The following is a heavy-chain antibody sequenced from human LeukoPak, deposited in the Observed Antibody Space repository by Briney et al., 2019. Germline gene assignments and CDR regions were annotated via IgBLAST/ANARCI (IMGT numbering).Heavy chain of an antibody. CDR2: IYYSGST. Sequence: SETLSLTCTVSGGSISSYYWSWIRQPPGKGLEWIGYIYYSGSTNYSPSLKSRVTISVDTSKNQFSLKLSSVTAADTAVYYCARVTYYDYVWGSYPLFDPWGQGTLVTVSS. CDR1: GGSISSYY. CDR3: ARVTYYDYVWGSYPLFDP. J-gene: IGHJ5*02. V-gene: IGHV4-59*01. D-gene: IGHD3-16*02.